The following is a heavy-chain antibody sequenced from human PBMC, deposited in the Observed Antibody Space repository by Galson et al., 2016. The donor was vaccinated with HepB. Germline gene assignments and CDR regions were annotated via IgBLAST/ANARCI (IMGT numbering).Heavy chain of an antibody. Sequence: SETLSLTCVVSGGSISNNRWWSWVRQPPGKGLEWIGEIYHRGSTNYNPSLKSRVTISVDMSKNQFSLKLSSVTAADTAVYYCARVSDHGDSRGYYYGMDVWGQGTTVTVSS. J-gene: IGHJ6*02. CDR2: IYHRGST. CDR1: GGSISNNRW. D-gene: IGHD4-17*01. CDR3: ARVSDHGDSRGYYYGMDV. V-gene: IGHV4-4*02.